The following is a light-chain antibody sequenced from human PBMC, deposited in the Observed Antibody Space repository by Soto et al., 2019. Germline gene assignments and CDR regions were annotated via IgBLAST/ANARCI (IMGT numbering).Light chain of an antibody. J-gene: IGLJ2*01. CDR1: SSNIGAGFD. CDR2: AST. Sequence: QSVLTQPPSVSGAPGQRVTISCSGTSSNIGAGFDVHWYQQLPGAAPKLLIYASTNRPSGVPDRFSGSKSDTSASLAITGRQIDDEAVYYCQSYDTGLTGHVLFGGGTQLTVL. V-gene: IGLV1-40*01. CDR3: QSYDTGLTGHVL.